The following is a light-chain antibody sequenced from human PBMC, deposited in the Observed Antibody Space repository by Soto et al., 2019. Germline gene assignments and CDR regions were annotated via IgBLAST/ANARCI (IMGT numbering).Light chain of an antibody. J-gene: IGKJ1*01. V-gene: IGKV1-5*01. CDR2: DAS. CDR3: QQYGSSPRG. Sequence: DIQMTQSPSTLSASVGDRVTITCRASQSISSWMAWYQQKPGKAPKLLIYDASSLDIGVPSRFSGSGSGTEFTLTISSLQPDDFAVYYCQQYGSSPRGFGQGTKVEIK. CDR1: QSISSW.